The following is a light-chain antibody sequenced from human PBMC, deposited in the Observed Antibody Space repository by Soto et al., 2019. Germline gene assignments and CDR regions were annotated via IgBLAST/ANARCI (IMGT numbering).Light chain of an antibody. V-gene: IGKV1-5*01. CDR1: QSITNR. CDR3: QHYGGMWT. CDR2: DAS. J-gene: IGKJ1*01. Sequence: IRMTQSPSSFSASTGDRVTITCRASQSITNRSAWYQQKPGKAPKVLIYDASKLEYGVPSRFSGSGFGTEFILTISSLQPDDFATYCCQHYGGMWTFGQGTKVDIK.